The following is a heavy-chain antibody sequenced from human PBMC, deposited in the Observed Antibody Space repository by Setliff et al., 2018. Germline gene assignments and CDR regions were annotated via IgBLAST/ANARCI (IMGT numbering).Heavy chain of an antibody. CDR3: ARHDARGYYYYMDV. CDR2: FYYNTGAT. CDR1: GGSIVSKSFY. Sequence: PSETLSLTCTVSGGSIVSKSFYWGWMRQPPGKGLEWIGSFYYNTGATYYNPSLEGRGTISVDTSKNQFSLKLSSVTAADTAIYYCARHDARGYYYYMDVWGEGTTVTVS. V-gene: IGHV4-39*01. D-gene: IGHD3-10*01. J-gene: IGHJ6*03.